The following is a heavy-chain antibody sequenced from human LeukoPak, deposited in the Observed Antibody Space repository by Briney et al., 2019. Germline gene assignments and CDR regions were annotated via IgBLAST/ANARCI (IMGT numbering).Heavy chain of an antibody. J-gene: IGHJ4*02. CDR2: IYYSGIT. Sequence: SGGSLRLSWAASGFTFSDYYMSWIRQPPGKGLEWIGSIYYSGITYYNVSLKSRVTISVDTSKNQFSLKLKSVTAADTAVYYCARHGYYYETSGYFDSWGQGTLVTVSS. CDR1: GFTFSDYY. CDR3: ARHGYYYETSGYFDS. V-gene: IGHV4-39*01. D-gene: IGHD3-22*01.